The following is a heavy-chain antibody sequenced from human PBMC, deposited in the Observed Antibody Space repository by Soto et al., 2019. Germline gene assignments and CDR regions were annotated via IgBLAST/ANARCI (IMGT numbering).Heavy chain of an antibody. CDR2: ISTYTGNT. J-gene: IGHJ6*02. Sequence: QVHLVQSGAEVKKPGASVKVSCKASGYTFTNYDINWVRQAPGQGLEWMGWISTYTGNTNYAQTLQGRVTMTTDTSTSTAYMELRSLRHDDTAVYYCARGYYYGSGRPTPGGMDVWGPGTTVTVSS. V-gene: IGHV1-18*01. D-gene: IGHD3-10*01. CDR3: ARGYYYGSGRPTPGGMDV. CDR1: GYTFTNYD.